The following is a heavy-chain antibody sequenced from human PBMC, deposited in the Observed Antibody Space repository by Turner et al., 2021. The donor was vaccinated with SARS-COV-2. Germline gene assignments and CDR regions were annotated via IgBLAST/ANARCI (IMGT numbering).Heavy chain of an antibody. Sequence: QVQLQQWGAGLLKPAETLSLTCGVYGGSFGGYYWSWIRQPPGKGLEWIGEIYHSGSTNYNPSLKSRVTISVDTSKNQFSLKLSSVTAADTAVYYCARSWGGILTGYSFDPWGQGTLVTVSS. V-gene: IGHV4-34*01. CDR1: GGSFGGYY. CDR2: IYHSGST. J-gene: IGHJ5*02. D-gene: IGHD3-9*01. CDR3: ARSWGGILTGYSFDP.